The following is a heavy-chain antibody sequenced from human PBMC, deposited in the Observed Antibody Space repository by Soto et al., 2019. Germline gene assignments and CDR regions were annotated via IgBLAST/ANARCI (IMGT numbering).Heavy chain of an antibody. Sequence: QVQLVESGGGLVKPGGSLRLSCAASGFAFTDYYLIWIRQAPGKGLEWVSYIDTSGSVMYYADSVKGRFTMSRDNTENSLYLQMNNLRAEDTAVYYCARERLDSGDSWGPGTLVTVSS. CDR3: ARERLDSGDS. CDR1: GFAFTDYY. V-gene: IGHV3-11*01. CDR2: IDTSGSVM. D-gene: IGHD6-19*01. J-gene: IGHJ5*01.